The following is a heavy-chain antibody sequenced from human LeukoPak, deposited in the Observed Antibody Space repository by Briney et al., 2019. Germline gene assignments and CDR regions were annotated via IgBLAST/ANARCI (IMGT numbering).Heavy chain of an antibody. Sequence: GESLKISCKGSGYSFTNYWIGWVRQMPGKGLEWMGIIYPGDSDTRYSPSFQGQVTILADKSISTAYLQWSSLKASDTAMYYCARCYGGNSGDGWFDPWGQGTLVTVSS. CDR1: GYSFTNYW. J-gene: IGHJ5*02. CDR2: IYPGDSDT. D-gene: IGHD4-23*01. V-gene: IGHV5-51*01. CDR3: ARCYGGNSGDGWFDP.